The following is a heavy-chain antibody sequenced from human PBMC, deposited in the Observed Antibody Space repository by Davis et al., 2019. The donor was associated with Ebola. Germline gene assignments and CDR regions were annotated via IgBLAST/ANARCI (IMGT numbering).Heavy chain of an antibody. CDR3: AKETYYYYGMEA. CDR1: GFTFSSYG. Sequence: SLKISCAASGFTFSSYGMHWVRQAPGKGLEWVSGISWNSGSIGYADSVKGRFTISRDNAKNSLYLQMNRLRAEDTALYYRAKETYYYYGMEAWGQGTTVTVSS. J-gene: IGHJ6*01. V-gene: IGHV3-9*01. CDR2: ISWNSGSI.